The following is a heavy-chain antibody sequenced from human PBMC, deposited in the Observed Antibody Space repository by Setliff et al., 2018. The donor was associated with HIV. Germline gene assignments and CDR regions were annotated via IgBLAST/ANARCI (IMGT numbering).Heavy chain of an antibody. CDR1: GFTFSNYA. Sequence: GGSLRLSCTASGFTFSNYAMGWVRQGPGKGLEWVSTIGAAGYPTHYAESVKGRFTISKDNSQNALYLQMNSLTDEDTAVYYCAKVFAFGVDGFDIWGQGTMVTVSS. CDR3: AKVFAFGVDGFDI. J-gene: IGHJ3*02. V-gene: IGHV3-23*01. D-gene: IGHD3-10*01. CDR2: IGAAGYPT.